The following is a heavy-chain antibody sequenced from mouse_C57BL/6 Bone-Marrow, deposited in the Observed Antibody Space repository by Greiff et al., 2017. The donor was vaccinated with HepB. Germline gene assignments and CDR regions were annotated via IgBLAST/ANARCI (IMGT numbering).Heavy chain of an antibody. CDR2: IDPSDSYT. V-gene: IGHV1-69*01. CDR1: GYTFTSYW. Sequence: VQLQQPGAELVMPGASVKLSCKASGYTFTSYWMHWVKQRPGQGLEWIGEIDPSDSYTNYNQKFKGKSTLTVDKSSSTAYMQLSSLTSEDSAVYYCASSQFMTAVVAHWYFDVWGTGTTVTVSS. J-gene: IGHJ1*03. CDR3: ASSQFMTAVVAHWYFDV. D-gene: IGHD1-1*01.